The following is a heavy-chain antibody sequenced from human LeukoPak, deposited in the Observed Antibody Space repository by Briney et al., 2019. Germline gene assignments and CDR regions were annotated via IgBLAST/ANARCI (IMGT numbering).Heavy chain of an antibody. CDR1: GYTFTGYY. CDR2: INPNSGGT. CDR3: ARGREGYSYGWFDP. V-gene: IGHV1-2*02. D-gene: IGHD5-18*01. Sequence: ASVKVSCKASGYTFTGYYMHWVRQAPGQGLEWMGWINPNSGGTNYAQKFQGRVTMTRDTSISTAYMELSRLRSGDTAVYYCARGREGYSYGWFDPWGQGTLVTVSS. J-gene: IGHJ5*02.